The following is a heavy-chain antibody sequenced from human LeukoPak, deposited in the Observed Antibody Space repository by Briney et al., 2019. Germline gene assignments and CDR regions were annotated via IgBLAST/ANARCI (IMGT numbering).Heavy chain of an antibody. CDR1: GFTFSSYG. V-gene: IGHV3-30*02. J-gene: IGHJ4*02. D-gene: IGHD3-3*01. CDR3: ARSAEWLLYYFDY. CDR2: IRYDGSNK. Sequence: GGSLRLSCAASGFTFSSYGMHWVRQAPGKGLEWVAFIRYDGSNKYYADSVKGRFTISRDNSKNTLYLQMNSLRAEDTAVYYCARSAEWLLYYFDYWGQGTLVTVSS.